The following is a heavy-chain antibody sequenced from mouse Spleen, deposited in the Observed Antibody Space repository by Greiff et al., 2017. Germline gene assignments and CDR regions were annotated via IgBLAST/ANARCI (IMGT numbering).Heavy chain of an antibody. Sequence: EVKLVESGGDLVKPGGSLKLSCAASGFTFSSYGMSWVRQTPDKRLEWVATISSGGSYTYYPDSVKGRFTISRDNAKNTLYLQMSSLKSEDTAMYYCARHEWDVWYFDYWGQGTTLTVSS. V-gene: IGHV5-6*01. J-gene: IGHJ2*01. CDR3: ARHEWDVWYFDY. CDR1: GFTFSSYG. D-gene: IGHD4-1*01. CDR2: ISSGGSYT.